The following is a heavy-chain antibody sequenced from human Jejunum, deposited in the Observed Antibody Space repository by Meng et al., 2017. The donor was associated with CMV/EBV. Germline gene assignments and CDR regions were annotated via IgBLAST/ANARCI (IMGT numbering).Heavy chain of an antibody. CDR1: FTFNTYT. J-gene: IGHJ4*02. Sequence: FTFNTYTMNWVRQAPGTQLEWVSSISKGSTNLFYADSVHGRFTVSRHNARNSLYLQMNSLRAEDTAVYYCTRDREDFYGSNLLVFWGQGARVPVSS. CDR2: ISKGSTNL. V-gene: IGHV3-21*01. D-gene: IGHD3-10*01. CDR3: TRDREDFYGSNLLVF.